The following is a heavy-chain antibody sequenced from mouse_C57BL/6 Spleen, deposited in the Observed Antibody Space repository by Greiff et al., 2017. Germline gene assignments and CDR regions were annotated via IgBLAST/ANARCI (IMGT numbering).Heavy chain of an antibody. CDR2: INPSNGGT. J-gene: IGHJ1*03. D-gene: IGHD2-5*01. CDR1: GYTFTSYW. Sequence: QVHVKQPGTELVKPGASVKLSCKASGYTFTSYWMHWVKQRPGQGLEWICNINPSNGGTNYNEKFKSKATLTVDKSSSTAYMQLSSLTSEDSAVYYCARDYSNYWYFDVWGTGTTVTVAS. V-gene: IGHV1-53*01. CDR3: ARDYSNYWYFDV.